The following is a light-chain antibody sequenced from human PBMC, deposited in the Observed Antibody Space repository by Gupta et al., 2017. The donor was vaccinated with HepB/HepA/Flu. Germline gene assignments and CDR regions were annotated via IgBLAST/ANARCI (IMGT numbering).Light chain of an antibody. J-gene: IGKJ2*01. V-gene: IGKV4-1*01. CDR1: QSVLSNSNNKNY. CDR2: WAS. CDR3: QQYDSLPYT. Sequence: DIVMAHSPDSLAVSLGERATINCKSSQSVLSNSNNKNYLAWYQQRPGQPPKLLIYWASTRESGVPDRFSGSGSGTDFTLTISRLQAEDVAVYFCQQYDSLPYTFGQGTKLEIK.